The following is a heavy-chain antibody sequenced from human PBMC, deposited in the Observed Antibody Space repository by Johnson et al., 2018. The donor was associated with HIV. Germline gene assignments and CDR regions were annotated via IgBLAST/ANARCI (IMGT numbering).Heavy chain of an antibody. CDR1: GFTFSSYG. V-gene: IGHV3-23*04. CDR2: ITGTGGST. D-gene: IGHD5-12*01. CDR3: ASKVRGLRLGVDAFDI. J-gene: IGHJ3*02. Sequence: VQLVESGGGVVQPGGSLRLSCAASGFTFSSYGMSWVRQAPGKGLEWVSGITGTGGSTYYADSVKGRFTISRDNSKNTLYLQMNSLRAEDTAVYYCASKVRGLRLGVDAFDIWGQGTLVTVSS.